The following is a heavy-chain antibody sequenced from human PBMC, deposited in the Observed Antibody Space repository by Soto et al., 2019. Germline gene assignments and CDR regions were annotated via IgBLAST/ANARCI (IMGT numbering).Heavy chain of an antibody. Sequence: QVQLQESGPGLVKPSETLSLTCTVSSGSINNYYWSWIRQPPGTGLEFIGYIYYAGTTTYNPSLKSRVTISVDTSKNQFSLKLSSVTAADTAVYYCARLGRYYQALDSWGQGTLLTVSS. V-gene: IGHV4-59*08. J-gene: IGHJ4*02. CDR2: IYYAGTT. CDR1: SGSINNYY. CDR3: ARLGRYYQALDS. D-gene: IGHD3-22*01.